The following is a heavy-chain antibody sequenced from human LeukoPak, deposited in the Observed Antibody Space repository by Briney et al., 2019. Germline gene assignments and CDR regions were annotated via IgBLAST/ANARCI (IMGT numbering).Heavy chain of an antibody. CDR3: ARVEGFWSGSDAFDI. V-gene: IGHV3-7*01. D-gene: IGHD3-3*01. Sequence: PGGSLRLSCAASGFTFSSYWMSWVRQAPGKGLEWVANIKQDGSEKYYVDSVKGRFTISRDNAKNSLYLQMNSLRAEDTAVYYCARVEGFWSGSDAFDIWGQGTMVTVSS. CDR1: GFTFSSYW. J-gene: IGHJ3*02. CDR2: IKQDGSEK.